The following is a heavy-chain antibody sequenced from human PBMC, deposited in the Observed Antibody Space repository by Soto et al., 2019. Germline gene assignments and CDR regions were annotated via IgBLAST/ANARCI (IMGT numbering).Heavy chain of an antibody. CDR2: ISGSGGST. J-gene: IGHJ4*02. CDR3: ARDVSRATIGDFDL. D-gene: IGHD5-12*01. Sequence: PGGSLRLSCAASVFTFSSYAMSWVRQAPGKGLEWVSAISGSGGSTYYADSVKGRFTISRDNAENTLTLEMTSLRAEDTAVYYCARDVSRATIGDFDLWGQGTLVTVSS. V-gene: IGHV3-23*01. CDR1: VFTFSSYA.